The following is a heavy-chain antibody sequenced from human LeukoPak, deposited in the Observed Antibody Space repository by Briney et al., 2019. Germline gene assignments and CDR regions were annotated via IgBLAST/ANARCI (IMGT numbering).Heavy chain of an antibody. Sequence: SVKVSCKASGGTFSSYAISWVRQAAGQGLEWMGGIIPIFGTANYAQKFQGRVTITADESTSTAYMELSSLRSEDTAVYYCARGCGGGDCYDYWGQGTLVTVSS. J-gene: IGHJ4*02. CDR3: ARGCGGGDCYDY. CDR1: GGTFSSYA. CDR2: IIPIFGTA. V-gene: IGHV1-69*01. D-gene: IGHD2-21*01.